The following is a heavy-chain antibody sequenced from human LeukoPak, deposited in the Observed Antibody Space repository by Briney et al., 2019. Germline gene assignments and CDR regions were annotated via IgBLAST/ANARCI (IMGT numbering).Heavy chain of an antibody. Sequence: PGRSLRLSCAASGFTFSSYGMHWVRQAPGKGLEWVAVISYDGSNKYYADSVRGRFTISRDNSKNTLYLQMNSLRAEDTAVYYCAKDRKVRGVIPTYYYYGMDVWGQGTTVTVSS. V-gene: IGHV3-30*18. CDR1: GFTFSSYG. D-gene: IGHD3-10*01. CDR3: AKDRKVRGVIPTYYYYGMDV. J-gene: IGHJ6*02. CDR2: ISYDGSNK.